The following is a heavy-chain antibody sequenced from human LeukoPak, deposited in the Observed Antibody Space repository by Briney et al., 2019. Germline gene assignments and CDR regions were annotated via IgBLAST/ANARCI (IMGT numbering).Heavy chain of an antibody. D-gene: IGHD6-19*01. J-gene: IGHJ4*02. Sequence: SETLSLTCAVYGGSFSGYYWSWIRQPPGKGLEWIGEINHSGSTNYNPSLKSRVTISVDTSKNQFSLKLSSVTAADTAVYCCARGRSSSGWTGTFDYWGQGTLVTVSS. CDR1: GGSFSGYY. CDR2: INHSGST. V-gene: IGHV4-34*01. CDR3: ARGRSSSGWTGTFDY.